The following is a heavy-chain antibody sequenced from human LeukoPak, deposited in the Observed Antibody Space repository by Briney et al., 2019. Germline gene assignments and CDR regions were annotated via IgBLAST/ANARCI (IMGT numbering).Heavy chain of an antibody. CDR3: ARLSDTEGSSTSYRASDI. CDR1: RLTFSGYA. V-gene: IGHV3-7*01. J-gene: IGHJ3*02. D-gene: IGHD2-2*01. Sequence: GGSLRLSCAASRLTFSGYAMSWVRQVPGKGLEWVANIKQDGSDKYYVESVKGRFTISRDNAKNSLYLQMNSLRAEDTAVYYCARLSDTEGSSTSYRASDIWGQGTMVTVSS. CDR2: IKQDGSDK.